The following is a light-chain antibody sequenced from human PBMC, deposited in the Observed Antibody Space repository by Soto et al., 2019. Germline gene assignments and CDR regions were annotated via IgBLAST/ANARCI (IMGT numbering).Light chain of an antibody. V-gene: IGKV3-20*01. CDR1: QSVSSSY. J-gene: IGKJ1*01. CDR3: QEYGSSPGT. CDR2: GAS. Sequence: EIVLTQSPGTLSLSPGERATLSCRASQSVSSSYLAWYQQKPGQAPRLLIYGASSMATGIPDRFSGSGSGTDFTLTISRLEPEDIAVYDCQEYGSSPGTFGQGTNVEIK.